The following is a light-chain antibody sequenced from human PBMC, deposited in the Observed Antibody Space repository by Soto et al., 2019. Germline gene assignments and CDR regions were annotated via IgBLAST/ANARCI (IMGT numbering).Light chain of an antibody. CDR1: SSNVGRNT. V-gene: IGLV1-44*01. CDR2: SNS. CDR3: ASWDDSLSGSWV. J-gene: IGLJ3*02. Sequence: QSVLIQPPSVSGTPGQRVTISCSGSSSNVGRNTVDWYQQLPGTAPKLLIYSNSQRPSGVPDRFSGSKSGTSASLAISGLQSEDEAEYYCASWDDSLSGSWVFGGGNKVTVL.